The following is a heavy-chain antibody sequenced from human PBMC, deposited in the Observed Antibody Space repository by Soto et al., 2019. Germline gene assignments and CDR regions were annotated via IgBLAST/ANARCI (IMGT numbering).Heavy chain of an antibody. J-gene: IGHJ6*02. CDR3: ARPTQDYYYDSSGYTFYYYYYGMDV. CDR1: GFSFSSYW. CDR2: VKQDGSEK. V-gene: IGHV3-7*01. Sequence: PGGSLRLSCAASGFSFSSYWMSWVLQAAGKRLEWVPNVKQDGSEKYYVDSVKGRFTISRDTGKNSLYLQMNSLRAEDTAVYYGARPTQDYYYDSSGYTFYYYYYGMDVWGQGTTVTVSS. D-gene: IGHD3-22*01.